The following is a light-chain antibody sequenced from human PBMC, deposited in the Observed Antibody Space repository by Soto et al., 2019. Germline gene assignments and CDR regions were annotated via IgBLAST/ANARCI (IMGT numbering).Light chain of an antibody. CDR1: SSKIGAGYD. Sequence: QSVLTQPPSVSGAPGQRVTISCTGSSSKIGAGYDVHWYQQLPGTAPKLLIYGNSNRPSGVPDRFSGSKSGTSASLAITGLQAEDEADYYRQSYDSSLSALYVFGTGTKVTVL. J-gene: IGLJ1*01. CDR2: GNS. CDR3: QSYDSSLSALYV. V-gene: IGLV1-40*01.